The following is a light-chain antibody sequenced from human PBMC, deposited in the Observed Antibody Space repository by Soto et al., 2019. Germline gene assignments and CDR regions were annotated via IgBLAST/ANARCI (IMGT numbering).Light chain of an antibody. J-gene: IGKJ3*01. CDR2: GAF. CDR3: QQYGRSPPEFT. V-gene: IGKV3-20*01. Sequence: EIVLTQSPGTLSLSAGERATLSCRASQSIRRNYLAWYQQKPGQATRLLIFGAFYRATGIPDRFSGSGYGTDFTLTISRLSRENFAVYYCQQYGRSPPEFTFGPGTKVDIK. CDR1: QSIRRNY.